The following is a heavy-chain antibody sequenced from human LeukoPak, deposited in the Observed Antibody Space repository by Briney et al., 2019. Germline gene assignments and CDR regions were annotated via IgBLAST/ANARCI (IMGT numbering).Heavy chain of an antibody. J-gene: IGHJ5*02. CDR2: IIAIFGTA. CDR3: ARGRIVATNRNNWFDP. V-gene: IGHV1-69*13. Sequence: ASVKVSCKASGGTFSSYAISWVRQAPGQGLEWMGGIIAIFGTANYAQKFQGRVTITADESTSTAYMELSSLRSEDTAVYYCARGRIVATNRNNWFDPWGQGTLVTVSS. D-gene: IGHD5-12*01. CDR1: GGTFSSYA.